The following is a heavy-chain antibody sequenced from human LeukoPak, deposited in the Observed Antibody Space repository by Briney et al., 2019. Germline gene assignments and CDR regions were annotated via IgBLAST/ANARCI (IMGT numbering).Heavy chain of an antibody. CDR3: ARGLRGTPKHHQAEL. CDR1: GGSFSGYY. J-gene: IGHJ1*01. CDR2: INGSGST. D-gene: IGHD1-7*01. V-gene: IGHV4-34*01. Sequence: KPSETLSLPCAVYGGSFSGYYWSWIRQPPGKGLEWIGEINGSGSTNYNPSLKSRVTISLVTSKNQFSLKLSSVTAADTAVYYCARGLRGTPKHHQAELWCRGTLVTVSS.